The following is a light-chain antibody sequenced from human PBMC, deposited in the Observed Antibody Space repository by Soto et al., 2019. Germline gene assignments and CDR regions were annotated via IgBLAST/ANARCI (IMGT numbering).Light chain of an antibody. CDR3: QSYDNSLSGYV. J-gene: IGLJ1*01. Sequence: QSVLTQPPSVSGAPGQRVTISCTGSSSNFGTGFDVHWYQQLPGTAPRLLLYGNNNRPSGVPDRFSGSKSATSASLAIIGFQAEDEADYYCQSYDNSLSGYVFGTGTKVTVL. CDR2: GNN. CDR1: SSNFGTGFD. V-gene: IGLV1-40*01.